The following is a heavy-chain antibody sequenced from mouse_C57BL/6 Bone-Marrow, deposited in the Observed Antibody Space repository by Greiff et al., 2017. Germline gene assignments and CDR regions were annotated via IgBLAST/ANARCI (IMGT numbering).Heavy chain of an antibody. CDR3: EEDYNGSPYWYFDG. Sequence: VQLQQPGAELVKPGASVKMSCKASGYTFTSYWITWVKQRTGQGLEWIGDIYPGSGSTNYNEKFKSKATLTVDTSCSTAYMQLSSLTSEDSAVYYCEEDYNGSPYWYFDGRGTGNTVTGSS. V-gene: IGHV1-55*01. J-gene: IGHJ1*03. CDR2: IYPGSGST. D-gene: IGHD1-1*01. CDR1: GYTFTSYW.